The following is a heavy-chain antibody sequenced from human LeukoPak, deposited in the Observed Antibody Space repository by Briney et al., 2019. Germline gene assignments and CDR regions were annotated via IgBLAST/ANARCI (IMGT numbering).Heavy chain of an antibody. Sequence: PGGYLRLSCAASGWTFSSCGPNWVRQARGKGLEWISYISGSTSNKDYADSVKGRFTISRDNAENSLSLQMNSLRGEDTAVYYCARGESASAWLIEYWGQGTLVTVSS. CDR1: GWTFSSCG. J-gene: IGHJ4*02. CDR2: ISGSTSNK. D-gene: IGHD6-19*01. V-gene: IGHV3-48*01. CDR3: ARGESASAWLIEY.